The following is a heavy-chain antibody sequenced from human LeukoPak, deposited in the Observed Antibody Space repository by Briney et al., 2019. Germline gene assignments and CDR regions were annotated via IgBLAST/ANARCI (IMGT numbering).Heavy chain of an antibody. V-gene: IGHV4-39*01. CDR3: ARGRAAAPIDY. D-gene: IGHD2-2*01. Sequence: PSETLSLTCTVSGGSISSSSYYWGWIRQPPGKGLEWIGSIYYSGSTYYNPSLKSRVTISVDTSKNQFSLKLSSVTAADTAVYYCARGRAAAPIDYWGQGTLVTVSS. CDR1: GGSISSSSYY. CDR2: IYYSGST. J-gene: IGHJ4*02.